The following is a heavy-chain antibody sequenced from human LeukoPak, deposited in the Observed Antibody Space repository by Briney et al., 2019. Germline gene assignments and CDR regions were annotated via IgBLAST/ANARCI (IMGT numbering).Heavy chain of an antibody. J-gene: IGHJ4*02. CDR1: GYTFTSYD. CDR2: MNPNSGNT. D-gene: IGHD2-15*01. V-gene: IGHV1-8*01. Sequence: ASVKVSCKASGYTFTSYDINWVRQATGQGLEWMGWMNPNSGNTGYAQKFQGRVTMTRNTSISTAYMELSSLRSEDTAVYYCARGFTKPRRFCSGGSCHPAEYYFDYWGQGTLVTVSS. CDR3: ARGFTKPRRFCSGGSCHPAEYYFDY.